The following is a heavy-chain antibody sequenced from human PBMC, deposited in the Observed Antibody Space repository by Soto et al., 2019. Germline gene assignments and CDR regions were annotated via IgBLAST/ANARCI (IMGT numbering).Heavy chain of an antibody. Sequence: SETLSLTCTVSGGSISSYYWSWIRQPPGKGLEWIGYIYYSGSTNYNPSLKSRVTISVDTSKNQFSLKLSSVTAADTAVYYCARDPSPGASSGWDYFDYWGQGTLVTVSS. J-gene: IGHJ4*02. CDR2: IYYSGST. CDR3: ARDPSPGASSGWDYFDY. D-gene: IGHD6-19*01. CDR1: GGSISSYY. V-gene: IGHV4-59*01.